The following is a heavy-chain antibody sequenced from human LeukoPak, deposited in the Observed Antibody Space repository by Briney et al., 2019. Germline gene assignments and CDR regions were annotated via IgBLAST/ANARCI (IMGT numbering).Heavy chain of an antibody. CDR3: ARPYCSSTSCYDWDDY. J-gene: IGHJ4*02. CDR2: INHSGST. V-gene: IGHV4-34*01. CDR1: GGSFSGYY. Sequence: SETLSLTCAVYGGSFSGYYWSWIRQPPGKGLEWIGEINHSGSTNYNPSLKSRVTISVDTSKDQFSLKLSSVTAADTAVYYCARPYCSSTSCYDWDDYWGQGTLVTVSS. D-gene: IGHD2-2*01.